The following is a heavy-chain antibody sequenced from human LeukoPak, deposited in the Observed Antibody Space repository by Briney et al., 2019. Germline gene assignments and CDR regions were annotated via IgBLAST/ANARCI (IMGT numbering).Heavy chain of an antibody. Sequence: SGPTLVKPTQTLTLTCTFSGFSLSTSGVGVGWIRQPPGKALEWLALIYWDDVKRFSPSLKSRVTITRDTSKNQVVLTMTNMDSVSSPTYYCAHRLNDLLTGYRHDAFDIWGQGTMVTVSS. CDR3: AHRLNDLLTGYRHDAFDI. V-gene: IGHV2-5*02. D-gene: IGHD3-9*01. J-gene: IGHJ3*02. CDR2: IYWDDVK. CDR1: GFSLSTSGVG.